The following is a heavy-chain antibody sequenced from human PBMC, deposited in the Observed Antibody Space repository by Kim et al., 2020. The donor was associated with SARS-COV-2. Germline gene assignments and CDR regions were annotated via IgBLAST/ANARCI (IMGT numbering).Heavy chain of an antibody. Sequence: DSVRGRFTISRDNSKNTLYLQMNNLRAEDTAVYFCARRFCSGGSCPDAFDIWGQGTMVTVSS. D-gene: IGHD2-15*01. J-gene: IGHJ3*02. V-gene: IGHV3-66*04. CDR3: ARRFCSGGSCPDAFDI.